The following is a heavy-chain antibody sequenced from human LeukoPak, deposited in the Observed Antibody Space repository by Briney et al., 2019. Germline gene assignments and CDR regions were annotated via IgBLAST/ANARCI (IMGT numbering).Heavy chain of an antibody. V-gene: IGHV1-69*05. CDR1: GGTFSSYA. J-gene: IGHJ4*02. CDR2: IIPIFGTA. D-gene: IGHD2-2*01. CDR3: ARVYCSSTSCPPNL. Sequence: GSSVKVSCKASGGTFSSYAISWVRQAPGQGLEWMGGIIPIFGTANYAQKFQGRVTITTDESTSTAYMELSSLRSEDTVVYYCARVYCSSTSCPPNLWGQGTLVTVSS.